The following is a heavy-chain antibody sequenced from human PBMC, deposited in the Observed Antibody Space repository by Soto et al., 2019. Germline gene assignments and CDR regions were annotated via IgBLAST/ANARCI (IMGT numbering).Heavy chain of an antibody. CDR2: IWYDGSNK. D-gene: IGHD1-26*01. V-gene: IGHV3-33*01. J-gene: IGHJ4*02. Sequence: QVQLVESGGGVVQPGRSLRLSCAASGFTFSSYGMHWVRQAPGKGLEWVAVIWYDGSNKYYADSVKGRFTISRDNSKNTRYLQMNSLRAEDTAVYYCARDRGSYYNYWGQGTLVTVSS. CDR3: ARDRGSYYNY. CDR1: GFTFSSYG.